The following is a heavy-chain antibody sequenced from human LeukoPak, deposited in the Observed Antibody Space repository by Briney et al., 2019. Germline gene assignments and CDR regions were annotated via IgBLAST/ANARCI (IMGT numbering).Heavy chain of an antibody. CDR3: AAQIPRFDY. CDR1: GFTFSSYS. Sequence: GGSLRLSCAASGFTFSSYSMNWVRQAPGKGLEWVSSISSSSSYIYYAGSVKGRFTISRDNAKNSLYLQMNSLRAEDTAVYYCAAQIPRFDYWGQGTLVTVSS. CDR2: ISSSSSYI. V-gene: IGHV3-21*01. J-gene: IGHJ4*02. D-gene: IGHD2-21*01.